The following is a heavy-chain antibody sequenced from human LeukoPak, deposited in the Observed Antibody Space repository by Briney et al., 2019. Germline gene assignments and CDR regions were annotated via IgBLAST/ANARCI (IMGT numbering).Heavy chain of an antibody. CDR3: AKDLGIRWELRDAFDI. Sequence: GGTLILSCAASGFTFSSYAMSWVRQAPGKGLEWVSAISGSGGSTYYADSVKGRFTISRDNSKNTLYLQMNSLRAEDTAVYYCAKDLGIRWELRDAFDIWGQGTMVTVSS. CDR2: ISGSGGST. D-gene: IGHD1-26*01. V-gene: IGHV3-23*01. CDR1: GFTFSSYA. J-gene: IGHJ3*02.